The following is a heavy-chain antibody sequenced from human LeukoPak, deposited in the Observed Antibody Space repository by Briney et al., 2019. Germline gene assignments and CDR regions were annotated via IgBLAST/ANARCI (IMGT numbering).Heavy chain of an antibody. D-gene: IGHD5-12*01. J-gene: IGHJ3*02. CDR3: ARPIRGYDGFDI. CDR1: GFTFTNYW. V-gene: IGHV3-74*01. CDR2: INSGGSKT. Sequence: GGSLRLSCAASGFTFTNYWMYWVRQAPGKGLVWVSRINSGGSKTNYADSVNGRFTISRDNAKNTLYLQMNSLRAEDTAMYYCARPIRGYDGFDIWGQGKMVTVSS.